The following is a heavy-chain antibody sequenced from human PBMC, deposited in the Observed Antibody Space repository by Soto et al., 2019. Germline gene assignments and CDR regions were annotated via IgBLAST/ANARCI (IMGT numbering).Heavy chain of an antibody. V-gene: IGHV1-69*01. CDR3: ARSQGSSTSLEIYYYVYYGMDV. D-gene: IGHD2-2*01. Sequence: QVQLVQSGAEENKPGSSVKVSCTASGGTFSSYAISWVRQAPVQGLEWLGGIIPISETTNTAQKFQGRVTITADESKSTAYMELSSLRSEDTAGYYCARSQGSSTSLEIYYYVYYGMDVWGQGTKVTVSS. CDR2: IIPISETT. J-gene: IGHJ6*02. CDR1: GGTFSSYA.